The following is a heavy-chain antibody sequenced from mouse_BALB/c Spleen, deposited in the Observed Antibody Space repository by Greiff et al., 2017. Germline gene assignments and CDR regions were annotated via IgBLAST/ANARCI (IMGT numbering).Heavy chain of an antibody. V-gene: IGHV1-9*01. CDR1: GYTFSSYW. Sequence: QVQLQQSGAELMKPGASVKISCKATGYTFSSYWIEWVKQRPGHGLEWIGEILPGSGSTNYNEKFKGKATFTADTSSNTAYMQLSSLTSEDSAVYYCARNSFYYRFAYWGQGTLVTVSA. CDR2: ILPGSGST. CDR3: ARNSFYYRFAY. D-gene: IGHD2-1*01. J-gene: IGHJ3*01.